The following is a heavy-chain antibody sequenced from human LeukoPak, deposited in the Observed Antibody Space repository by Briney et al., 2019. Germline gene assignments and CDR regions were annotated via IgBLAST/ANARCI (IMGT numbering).Heavy chain of an antibody. Sequence: SETLSLTCTVSGGSISGGSFHWGWVRQPPGKGLEWIGDIHYSGSTYYNPTLKIPVSICVDTSKNHFALQLSSVNAADTAVYYCAGRVGASIWTGMHFWGQGTLVAVSS. CDR1: GGSISGGSFH. CDR3: AGRVGASIWTGMHF. CDR2: IHYSGST. D-gene: IGHD1-26*01. V-gene: IGHV4-39*02. J-gene: IGHJ4*02.